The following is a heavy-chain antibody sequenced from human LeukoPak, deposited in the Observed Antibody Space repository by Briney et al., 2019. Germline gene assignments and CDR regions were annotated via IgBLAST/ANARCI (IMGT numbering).Heavy chain of an antibody. CDR2: IYYSGTT. CDR1: GGSISSSPYY. Sequence: SETLSLTCAVSGGSISSSPYYWGWIRQPPGKGLEWIGSIYYSGTTHYSPSLESRVTISVDTSKNQFSPKLASVTAADTAIYYCAKGAGGFSYYNWFDPWGQGTLVTVSS. CDR3: AKGAGGFSYYNWFDP. D-gene: IGHD5-18*01. J-gene: IGHJ5*02. V-gene: IGHV4-39*07.